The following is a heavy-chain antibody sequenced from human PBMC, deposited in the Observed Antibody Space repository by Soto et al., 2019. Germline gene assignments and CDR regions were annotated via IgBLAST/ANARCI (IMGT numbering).Heavy chain of an antibody. V-gene: IGHV4-34*01. CDR3: ARGHYDYIWGSYRLKSYMDV. Sequence: SETLSLTCAVYGGSFSGYYWSWIRQPPGKGLEWIGEINHSGSTNYNPSLKSRVTISVDTSKNQFSLKLGSVTAADTAVYYCARGHYDYIWGSYRLKSYMDVWGKGTTVTVSS. CDR2: INHSGST. J-gene: IGHJ6*03. CDR1: GGSFSGYY. D-gene: IGHD3-16*02.